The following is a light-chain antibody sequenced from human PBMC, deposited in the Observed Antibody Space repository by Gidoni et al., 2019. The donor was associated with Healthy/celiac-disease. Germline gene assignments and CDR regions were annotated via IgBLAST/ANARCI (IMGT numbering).Light chain of an antibody. CDR1: QSVSSSD. Sequence: EIVLTKSPGTLSLSPGERATLSCRASQSVSSSDLAWYQQKPGQTPRLLVYGATGRATGITDRFSGSGSGTDFTLTISRLEPEDFAVYYCQRYGSSPYTFGQGTKLEIK. V-gene: IGKV3-20*01. CDR2: GAT. J-gene: IGKJ2*01. CDR3: QRYGSSPYT.